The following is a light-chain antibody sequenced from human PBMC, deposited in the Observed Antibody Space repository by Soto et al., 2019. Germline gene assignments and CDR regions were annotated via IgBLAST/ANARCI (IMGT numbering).Light chain of an antibody. J-gene: IGKJ5*01. CDR3: QQYGSSPIT. CDR2: GAS. V-gene: IGKV3-20*01. Sequence: EIVMTQSPATLSVSPGERATLSCRASQSVSSTLAWYQQKPGQAPRLPIYGASSRATGIPDRFSGSGSGTDFTLTISRLEPEDFAVYYCQQYGSSPITFGQGTRLEIK. CDR1: QSVSST.